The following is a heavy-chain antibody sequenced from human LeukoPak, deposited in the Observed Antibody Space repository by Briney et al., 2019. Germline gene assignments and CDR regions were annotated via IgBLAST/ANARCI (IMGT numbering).Heavy chain of an antibody. Sequence: SETLSLTCTVSGGSISSGSYYWSWIRQPAEKGLEWIGRIYISGSTNYNPSLKSRVTISVDTSKNQFSLKLSSVTAADTAVYYCARQSLTFGGVIATWGQGTLVTVSS. D-gene: IGHD3-16*02. V-gene: IGHV4-61*02. CDR3: ARQSLTFGGVIAT. J-gene: IGHJ4*02. CDR2: IYISGST. CDR1: GGSISSGSYY.